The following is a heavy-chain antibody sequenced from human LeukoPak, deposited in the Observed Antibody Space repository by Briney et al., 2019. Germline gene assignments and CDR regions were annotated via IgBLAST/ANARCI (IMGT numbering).Heavy chain of an antibody. D-gene: IGHD2-15*01. CDR2: ISGSGGST. Sequence: GGSLRLSCAASGFTFSSYAMSWVRQAPGKGLEWVSSISGSGGSTYYADSVKGRFTISRDNSKNTLYLQMNSLGAEDTAVYYCAKGSSVVRYYFDYWGQGTLVTVSS. CDR1: GFTFSSYA. J-gene: IGHJ4*02. CDR3: AKGSSVVRYYFDY. V-gene: IGHV3-23*01.